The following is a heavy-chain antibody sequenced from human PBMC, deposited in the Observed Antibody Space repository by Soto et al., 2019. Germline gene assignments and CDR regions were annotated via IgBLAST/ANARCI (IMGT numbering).Heavy chain of an antibody. Sequence: GGSLRLSCAASGFTFSSYGMHWVRQAPGKGLEWVAVIWYDGSNKYYADSVKGRFTISRDNSKNTLYLQMNSLRAEDTAVYYCARGCCRSRYLPFDYWGQGNLVTVSS. CDR1: GFTFSSYG. J-gene: IGHJ4*02. V-gene: IGHV3-33*01. CDR3: ARGCCRSRYLPFDY. D-gene: IGHD6-13*01. CDR2: IWYDGSNK.